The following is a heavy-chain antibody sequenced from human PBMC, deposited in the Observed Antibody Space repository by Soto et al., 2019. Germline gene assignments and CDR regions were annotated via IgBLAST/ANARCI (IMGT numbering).Heavy chain of an antibody. D-gene: IGHD3-3*01. CDR2: IYPSGNV. V-gene: IGHV4-4*02. CDR3: AKGPYYDFWSGYSSYGMDV. J-gene: IGHJ6*02. CDR1: GGSITSSNW. Sequence: TLSLTCAVSGGSITSSNWWSWVRRPPGKGLEWIGEIYPSGNVNSNPLLKSRVTISVDKAKNQFSLKMTSVTAADTAVYYCAKGPYYDFWSGYSSYGMDVWGQGTTVTVSS.